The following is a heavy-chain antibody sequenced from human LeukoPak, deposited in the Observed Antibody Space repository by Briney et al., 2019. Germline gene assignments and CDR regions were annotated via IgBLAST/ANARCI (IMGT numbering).Heavy chain of an antibody. CDR2: RNPNSGNT. Sequence: GASVKGSCKASGYTFTSYDINCGRQATGQGLEWRWCRNPNSGNTGYAQKSQSRVTMTRKTSISTAYMEPSGRRSEWTGAYYCAHRYGSGEKYYYSYYMDVWGKGTTVTVSS. D-gene: IGHD3-10*01. V-gene: IGHV1-8*01. CDR1: GYTFTSYD. J-gene: IGHJ6*03. CDR3: AHRYGSGEKYYYSYYMDV.